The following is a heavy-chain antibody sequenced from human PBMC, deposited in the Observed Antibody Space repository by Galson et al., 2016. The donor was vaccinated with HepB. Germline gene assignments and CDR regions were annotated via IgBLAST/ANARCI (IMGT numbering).Heavy chain of an antibody. CDR2: IKEDGGEK. J-gene: IGHJ6*04. CDR1: GFTFDTYW. V-gene: IGHV3-7*01. CDR3: ARDLTMVQRLLVTSVYHSNGLDV. D-gene: IGHD3-10*01. Sequence: SLRLSCAASGFTFDTYWMAWVRQAPGMGLQWVANIKEDGGEKYYLDSVKGRFTISRDNAKNSLFLQMNSLRAEDTAVYYCARDLTMVQRLLVTSVYHSNGLDVWGKGTTVTVSS.